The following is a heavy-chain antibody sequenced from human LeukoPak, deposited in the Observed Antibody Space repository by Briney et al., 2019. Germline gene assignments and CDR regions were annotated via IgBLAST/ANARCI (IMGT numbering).Heavy chain of an antibody. V-gene: IGHV3-23*01. D-gene: IGHD6-13*01. CDR2: ISGSGGST. CDR3: AKGLGYSSSWPYYYYYGMDV. Sequence: GGSLRLYCAASGFTFSSYAMSWVRQAPGKGLEWVSAISGSGGSTYYADSVKGRFTISRDNSKNTLYLQMNSLRAEDTAVYYCAKGLGYSSSWPYYYYYGMDVWGQGTTVTVSS. CDR1: GFTFSSYA. J-gene: IGHJ6*02.